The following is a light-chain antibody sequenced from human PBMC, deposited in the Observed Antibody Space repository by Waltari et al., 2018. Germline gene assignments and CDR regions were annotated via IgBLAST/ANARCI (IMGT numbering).Light chain of an antibody. CDR2: GAS. CDR3: HHYNDWPPGT. V-gene: IGKV3-15*01. CDR1: QSVRTN. Sequence: IVLTQSPVTLSVSPRERVTLSCRASQSVRTNVAWYQQQPGQAPRLLIYGASKRATGIPASFSGTGAGTEFTLTISSLQSEDFAVYFCHHYNDWPPGTFGQGTKLDSK. J-gene: IGKJ2*02.